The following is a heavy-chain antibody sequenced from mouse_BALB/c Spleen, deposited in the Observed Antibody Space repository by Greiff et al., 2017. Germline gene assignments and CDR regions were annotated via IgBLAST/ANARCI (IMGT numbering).Heavy chain of an antibody. Sequence: VQLKQSGPELVKPGASVKISCKASGYTFTSYDINWVKQRPGQGLEWIGWIYPGDGSTKYNENFKGKATLTADKSSSTAYMQLSSLTSENSAVYFCARGGLLRPYAMDYWGQGTSVTVSS. CDR3: ARGGLLRPYAMDY. CDR1: GYTFTSYD. J-gene: IGHJ4*01. D-gene: IGHD2-10*01. CDR2: IYPGDGST. V-gene: IGHV1S56*01.